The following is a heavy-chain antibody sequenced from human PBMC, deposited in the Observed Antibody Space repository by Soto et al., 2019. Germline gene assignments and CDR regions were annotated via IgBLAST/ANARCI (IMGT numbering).Heavy chain of an antibody. CDR1: GGSFRGYY. J-gene: IGHJ4*02. CDR2: INHSGST. Sequence: SETLSLTCAVYGGSFRGYYWSWIRQPPGKGLEWIGEINHSGSTNYNPSLKSRVTISVDTSKNQFSLKLSSVTAADTAVYYCARFFGSGFDYWGQGTLVTVSS. CDR3: ARFFGSGFDY. D-gene: IGHD6-19*01. V-gene: IGHV4-34*01.